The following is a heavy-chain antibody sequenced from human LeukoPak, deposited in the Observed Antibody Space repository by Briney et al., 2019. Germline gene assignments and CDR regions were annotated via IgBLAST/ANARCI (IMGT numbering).Heavy chain of an antibody. D-gene: IGHD6-13*01. CDR3: AKEGLGSSWYPNYFDY. J-gene: IGHJ4*02. CDR1: GFTFSNYA. CDR2: ISGSGAST. V-gene: IGHV3-23*01. Sequence: GGSLRLSCAASGFTFSNYAMSWVRQAPGKGLEWVSSISGSGASTYYADSVKGRFTISRDSSKNTLYLQVNSLRAEDTAVYYCAKEGLGSSWYPNYFDYWGQGTLVTVSS.